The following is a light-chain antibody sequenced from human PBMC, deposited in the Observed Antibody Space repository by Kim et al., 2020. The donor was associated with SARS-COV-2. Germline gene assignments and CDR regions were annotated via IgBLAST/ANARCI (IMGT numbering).Light chain of an antibody. V-gene: IGKV1-39*01. CDR2: AAS. Sequence: DIQMTQSPSSLSDSVGDRVTITCRTTQSISSHLNWYQQKPGRAPKLLISAASTLQGGVPSRFSGSGSETDFTLTISSLQPDDFATYFCQQSYITPFTFGPGTKVDIK. CDR1: QSISSH. J-gene: IGKJ3*01. CDR3: QQSYITPFT.